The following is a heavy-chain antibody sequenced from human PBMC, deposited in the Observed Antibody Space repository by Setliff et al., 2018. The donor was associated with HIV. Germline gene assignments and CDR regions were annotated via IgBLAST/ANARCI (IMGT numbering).Heavy chain of an antibody. D-gene: IGHD3-22*01. CDR1: GGSISSYY. CDR2: IYTSENI. V-gene: IGHV4-4*08. J-gene: IGHJ3*02. Sequence: SETLSLTCTVSGGSISSYYWSWIRQPPGKGLEWIGYIYTSENINYNPSLKNRVTISVDTSKNHFSLRLSSVTAADTAVYYCASGGGSGYYPHDAFDIWGQGTMVTVSS. CDR3: ASGGGSGYYPHDAFDI.